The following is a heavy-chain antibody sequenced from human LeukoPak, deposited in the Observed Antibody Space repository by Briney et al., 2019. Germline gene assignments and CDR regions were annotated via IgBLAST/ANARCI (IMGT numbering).Heavy chain of an antibody. J-gene: IGHJ5*02. CDR1: GYTFTGYY. Sequence: EASVKVSCKASGYTFTGYYMHWVRQAPGQGLEWRGWINPNSGGTNYAQKFQGRVTMTRDTSISTAYMELSRLRSDDTAVYYCARDMKRSRARWENLGFDPWGQGTLVTVSS. CDR3: ARDMKRSRARWENLGFDP. D-gene: IGHD1-26*01. V-gene: IGHV1-2*02. CDR2: INPNSGGT.